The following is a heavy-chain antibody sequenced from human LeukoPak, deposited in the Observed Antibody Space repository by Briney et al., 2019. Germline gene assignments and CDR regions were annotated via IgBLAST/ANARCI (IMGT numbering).Heavy chain of an antibody. CDR2: IPYDGSNK. D-gene: IGHD3-3*01. CDR1: GFTFSSYG. J-gene: IGHJ5*02. V-gene: IGHV3-30*18. CDR3: AKARSGGYNWFDP. Sequence: GRSLRLSCAASGFTFSSYGTHWVRQAPGKGLEWVAVIPYDGSNKYYADSVKGRFTISRDNSKNTLYLQMNSLRAEDTAVYYCAKARSGGYNWFDPWGQGTLVTVSS.